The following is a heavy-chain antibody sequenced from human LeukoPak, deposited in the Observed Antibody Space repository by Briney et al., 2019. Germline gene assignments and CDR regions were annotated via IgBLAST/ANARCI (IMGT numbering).Heavy chain of an antibody. CDR1: GFTFSAYN. J-gene: IGHJ6*03. CDR2: ITTSSSYI. D-gene: IGHD3-22*01. V-gene: IGHV3-21*01. Sequence: GGSLRLSCAASGFTFSAYNMNWVRRTPGKGLEWVSSITTSSSYIFYADSVKGRFTISRDNAKNSLYLQINSLGPEDTAVYFCARDPYSGNYGSYYYYYMDVWGKGTTVTVSS. CDR3: ARDPYSGNYGSYYYYYMDV.